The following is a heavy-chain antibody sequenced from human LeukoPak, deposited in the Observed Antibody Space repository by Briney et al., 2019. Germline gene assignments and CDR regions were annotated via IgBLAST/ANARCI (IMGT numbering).Heavy chain of an antibody. CDR1: GFTFNNFG. Sequence: GGSLRLSCAAFGFTFNNFGMHWVRQSPGKGLEWVAFILYDGSKQHYADSVRGRFTVSRDNARSTLSLQMNSLRPDDTAIYYCAKESRAYDSSAYYGNWGQGTLVTVSS. CDR3: AKESRAYDSSAYYGN. J-gene: IGHJ4*02. V-gene: IGHV3-30*02. D-gene: IGHD3-22*01. CDR2: ILYDGSKQ.